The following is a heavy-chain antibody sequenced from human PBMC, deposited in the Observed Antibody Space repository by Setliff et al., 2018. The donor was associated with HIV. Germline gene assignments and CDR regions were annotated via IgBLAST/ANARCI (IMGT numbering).Heavy chain of an antibody. Sequence: SETLSLACTVSGSSISGHFWTWIRQPPGKGLEWIGYIYTTGSTNYNPSLTSRVTISVDTSKNKFSLKMRSVTAADTAVYYCARVPPEYSSSSQAFDIWGQGTKVTVSS. D-gene: IGHD6-6*01. CDR1: GSSISGHF. CDR2: IYTTGST. V-gene: IGHV4-59*11. J-gene: IGHJ3*02. CDR3: ARVPPEYSSSSQAFDI.